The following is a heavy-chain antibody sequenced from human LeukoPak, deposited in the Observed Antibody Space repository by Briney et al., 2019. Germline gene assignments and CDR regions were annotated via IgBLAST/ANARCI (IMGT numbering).Heavy chain of an antibody. CDR2: IYYSGST. CDR3: ARDSRSGWGNWFDP. D-gene: IGHD6-19*01. Sequence: SETLSLTCTVSGYSISSGYYWGWIRQPPGKGLEWIGSIYYSGSTYYNPSLKSQVTISVDTSKNQFSLKLSSVTAADTAVYYCARDSRSGWGNWFDPWGQGTLVTVSS. J-gene: IGHJ5*02. V-gene: IGHV4-38-2*02. CDR1: GYSISSGYY.